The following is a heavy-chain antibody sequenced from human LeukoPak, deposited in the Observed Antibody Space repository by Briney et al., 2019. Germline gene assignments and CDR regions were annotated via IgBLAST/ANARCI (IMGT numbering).Heavy chain of an antibody. J-gene: IGHJ4*02. Sequence: SETLSLTCTVSGGSVSSGSYYWSWIRQHPGKGLEWIGFIYYSGSTFYNPSLKSRVTISIDTSKNQFSLKVSSVTAADTAVYYCARVTAVVTQPVDYWGQGTLVTVSS. CDR3: ARVTAVVTQPVDY. V-gene: IGHV4-31*03. D-gene: IGHD4-23*01. CDR2: IYYSGST. CDR1: GGSVSSGSYY.